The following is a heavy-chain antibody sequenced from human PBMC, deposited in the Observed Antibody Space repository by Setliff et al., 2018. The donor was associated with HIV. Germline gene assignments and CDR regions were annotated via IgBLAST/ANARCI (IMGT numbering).Heavy chain of an antibody. CDR1: GYNFVNYE. J-gene: IGHJ6*03. V-gene: IGHV1-8*02. D-gene: IGHD3-22*01. CDR3: ARSATYYYDSSGVPYYYYYMDV. Sequence: ASVKVSCKASGYNFVNYEINWVRQATGQGLEWMGWMNPDSGNTDYAQKFQGRVTMTRDTSISTAYMELSSLTSDDTAVYYCARSATYYYDSSGVPYYYYYMDVWGKGTTVTVSS. CDR2: MNPDSGNT.